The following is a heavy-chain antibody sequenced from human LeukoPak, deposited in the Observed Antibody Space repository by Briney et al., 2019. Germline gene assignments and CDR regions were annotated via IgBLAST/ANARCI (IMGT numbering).Heavy chain of an antibody. D-gene: IGHD3-3*01. V-gene: IGHV3-30-3*01. CDR3: ARDRRNFWSGYPDY. CDR2: ISYDGSNK. Sequence: GGSLRLSCAASGFTFSSYAMHWVRQAPGKGLEWVAVISYDGSNKYYADSVKGRFTISRDNSKNTLYLQMNSLRAEDTAVYYCARDRRNFWSGYPDYRGQGTLVTVSS. J-gene: IGHJ4*02. CDR1: GFTFSSYA.